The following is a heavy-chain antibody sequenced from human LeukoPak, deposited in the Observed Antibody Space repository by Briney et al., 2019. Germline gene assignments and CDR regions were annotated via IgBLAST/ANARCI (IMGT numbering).Heavy chain of an antibody. CDR3: ARENYYYYGMDV. CDR1: GGSFSGYY. CDR2: IYYSGST. J-gene: IGHJ6*02. V-gene: IGHV4-59*12. Sequence: SETLSLTCAVYGGSFSGYYWSWIRQPPGKGLEWIGYIYYSGSTNYSPSLKSRVTISVDTSKNQFSLKLSSVTAADTAVYYCARENYYYYGMDVWGQGTTVTVSS.